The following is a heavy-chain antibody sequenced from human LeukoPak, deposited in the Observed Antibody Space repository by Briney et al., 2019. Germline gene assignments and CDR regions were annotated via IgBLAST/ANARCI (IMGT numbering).Heavy chain of an antibody. CDR2: INAVSGNT. Sequence: ASVKVSCKASGYTFTTYAMHWVRQAPGQRLEWLGWINAVSGNTRYSQKFQGRVTITRDTSASTAYMELSSLTSEDTALYYCARDRNWFDPWGQGTLVTVSS. V-gene: IGHV1-3*01. CDR1: GYTFTTYA. CDR3: ARDRNWFDP. J-gene: IGHJ5*02.